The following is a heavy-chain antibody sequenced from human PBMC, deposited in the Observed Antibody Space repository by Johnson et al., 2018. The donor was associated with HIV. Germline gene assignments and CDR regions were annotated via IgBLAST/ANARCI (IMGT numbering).Heavy chain of an antibody. D-gene: IGHD1-26*01. Sequence: VQLVESGGGLVQPGRSLRLSCAASGFTFDDYAMHWVRQAPGKGLEWVSGISWNSGSIGYADSVKGRFTISRDNSKNTLYLQMNSLRAEDTAVYYCAKDQPHRIVGATEKLAFDIWGQGTMVTVSS. CDR3: AKDQPHRIVGATEKLAFDI. V-gene: IGHV3-9*01. CDR1: GFTFDDYA. CDR2: ISWNSGSI. J-gene: IGHJ3*02.